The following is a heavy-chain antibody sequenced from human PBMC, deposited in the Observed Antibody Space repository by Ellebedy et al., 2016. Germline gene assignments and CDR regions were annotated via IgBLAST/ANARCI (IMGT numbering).Heavy chain of an antibody. V-gene: IGHV1-18*01. CDR2: ISAYNGNT. J-gene: IGHJ4*02. CDR1: GYTSTSYG. CDR3: ATSLTHYYDSSGYPLLRFDY. D-gene: IGHD3-22*01. Sequence: ASVKVSCXASGYTSTSYGISWVRQAPGQGLEWMGWISAYNGNTNYAQKLQGRVTMTTDTSTSTAYMELRSLRSDDTAVYYCATSLTHYYDSSGYPLLRFDYWGQGTLVTVSS.